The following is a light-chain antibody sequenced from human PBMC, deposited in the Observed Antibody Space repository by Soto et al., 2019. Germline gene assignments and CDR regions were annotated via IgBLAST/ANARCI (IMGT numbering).Light chain of an antibody. CDR1: NVGGKS. CDR2: EDS. J-gene: IGLJ2*01. Sequence: SYELTQPPSVSLAPGQTASITCVGDNVGGKSVHWYQQKPGQAPVLVIHEDSDRPSGIPERFSGSNSANTATLTISRVEAGDEGAYYCQVWDTVSLHAIFGGGTKLTVL. V-gene: IGLV3-21*02. CDR3: QVWDTVSLHAI.